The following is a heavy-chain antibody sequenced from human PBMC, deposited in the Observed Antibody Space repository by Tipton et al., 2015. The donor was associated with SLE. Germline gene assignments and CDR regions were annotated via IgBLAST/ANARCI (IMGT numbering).Heavy chain of an antibody. CDR1: GFTFSSYG. D-gene: IGHD3-9*01. Sequence: SGFTFSSYGMHWVRQAPGKGLEWVAFIRYDGSNKYYADSVKGRFTISRDNSKNTLYLQMNSLRAEDTAVYYCAKDEKGTLLTGRDYWGQGTLVTVSS. CDR2: IRYDGSNK. V-gene: IGHV3-30*02. J-gene: IGHJ4*02. CDR3: AKDEKGTLLTGRDY.